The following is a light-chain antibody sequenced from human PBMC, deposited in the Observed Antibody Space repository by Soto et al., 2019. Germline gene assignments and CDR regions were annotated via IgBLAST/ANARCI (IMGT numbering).Light chain of an antibody. V-gene: IGLV1-40*01. CDR2: GNS. CDR1: SSNIGAGYD. CDR3: QSYDRRSHV. Sequence: QPVLTQPPSVSGAPGQRVTISCTGSSSNIGAGYDVHWYQQLPGTAPKLLIYGNSNRPSGVPDRFSGSKSGTSASLAITGLQAEDEADYYCQSYDRRSHVFGTGTKLTVL. J-gene: IGLJ1*01.